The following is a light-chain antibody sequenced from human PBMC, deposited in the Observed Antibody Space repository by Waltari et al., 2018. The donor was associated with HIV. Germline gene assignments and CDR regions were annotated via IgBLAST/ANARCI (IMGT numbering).Light chain of an antibody. V-gene: IGLV4-69*01. J-gene: IGLJ2*01. Sequence: QLVLTHSPSASASLGASVKLTCTLSSGHSSYVIAWHKQQPKKGPRYLMKLNSDGSHFKGDGIPDRFSGSSSGAERYLTISSLQSEDEADYYCQTWGTGIVVFGGGTKLTVL. CDR2: LNSDGSH. CDR1: SGHSSYV. CDR3: QTWGTGIVV.